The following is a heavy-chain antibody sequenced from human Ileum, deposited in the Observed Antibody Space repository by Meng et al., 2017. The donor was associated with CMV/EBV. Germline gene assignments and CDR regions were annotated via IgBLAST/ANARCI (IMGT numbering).Heavy chain of an antibody. CDR3: SRGADAYKSGRS. CDR1: GWSFSNYY. D-gene: IGHD5-24*01. J-gene: IGHJ5*02. V-gene: IGHV4-34*01. CDR2: IHPSGST. Sequence: QVQLQQWGPRLFKHSETLSLNCGVYGWSFSNYYWSWIRQSPGKGLEWIGAIHPSGSTYYNPSLNSRVTMSVDTSKNQFSLNLRSVTAADTAVYYCSRGADAYKSGRSWGQGTLVTVSS.